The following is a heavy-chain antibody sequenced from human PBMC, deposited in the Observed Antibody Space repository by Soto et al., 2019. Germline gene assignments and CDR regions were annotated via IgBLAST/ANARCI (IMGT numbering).Heavy chain of an antibody. J-gene: IGHJ6*02. Sequence: GASVKVSCRVSGNTFTGYGISWVRQAPGQGLEWMGWISAYNGNTNYEQKLQGRVTMTTDTSSSTAYMELRSLRLEDTAVYYCARETFDGCYYYGMEHSGQGTTV. CDR1: GNTFTGYG. V-gene: IGHV1-18*01. CDR2: ISAYNGNT. CDR3: ARETFDGCYYYGMEH. D-gene: IGHD2-2*03.